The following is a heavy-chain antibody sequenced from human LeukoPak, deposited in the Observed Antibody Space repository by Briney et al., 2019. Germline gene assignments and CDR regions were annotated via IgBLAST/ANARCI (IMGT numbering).Heavy chain of an antibody. CDR1: GFTFSDYN. Sequence: GGSLRLSCAASGFTFSDYNMNWVRQAPGKGLEWVSSISSSSSFIYYADSVKGRFTISRDNAEKSLYLQMNSLRAEDTAVYYCARDAYSYGVYYYYYWGQGTLVTASS. CDR3: ARDAYSYGVYYYYY. D-gene: IGHD5-18*01. J-gene: IGHJ4*02. V-gene: IGHV3-21*01. CDR2: ISSSSSFI.